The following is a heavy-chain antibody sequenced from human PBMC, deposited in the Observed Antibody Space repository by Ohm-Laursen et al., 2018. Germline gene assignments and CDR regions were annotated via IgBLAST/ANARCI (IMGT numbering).Heavy chain of an antibody. D-gene: IGHD5-18*01. CDR2: MSGGGVRI. J-gene: IGHJ5*01. CDR1: GFTLSSYA. CDR3: ARDSGIQLWLVS. V-gene: IGHV3-23*01. Sequence: SLRLSCAASGFTLSSYAMYWVRRAPGKGLEWVSSMSGGGVRIHYADSAKGRFTISRDSSKNTLYLQMNSLRAEDTAVYYCARDSGIQLWLVSWGQGTLVTVSS.